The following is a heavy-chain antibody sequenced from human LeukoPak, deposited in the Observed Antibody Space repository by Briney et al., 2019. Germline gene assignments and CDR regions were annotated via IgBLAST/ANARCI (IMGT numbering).Heavy chain of an antibody. Sequence: GGSLRLSCAASGFSLSRYWMHWVRHAPGTGLVWVSYIDNDGTDTNYADSVRGRFTVSRDNAKNTLYLQMNGLRAEDTAVYYCTRGGFDHNMDVWGKGTTVT. CDR3: TRGGFDHNMDV. D-gene: IGHD3-9*01. CDR2: IDNDGTDT. CDR1: GFSLSRYW. V-gene: IGHV3-74*01. J-gene: IGHJ6*03.